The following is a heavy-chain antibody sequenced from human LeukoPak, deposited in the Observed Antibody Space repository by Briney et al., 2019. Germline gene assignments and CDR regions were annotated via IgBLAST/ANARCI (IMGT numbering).Heavy chain of an antibody. V-gene: IGHV3-11*01. Sequence: GESLRLSCAASGFTFGDSSTSWIRQAPGKGLEWISYITSGGNTRYYADPVKGRFTISRDNTKNSLYLQMNSLTAEDTAVYYCARECRYDSSRYYNYWGQGTLVTVSS. CDR1: GFTFGDSS. CDR3: ARECRYDSSRYYNY. D-gene: IGHD3-22*01. J-gene: IGHJ4*02. CDR2: ITSGGNTR.